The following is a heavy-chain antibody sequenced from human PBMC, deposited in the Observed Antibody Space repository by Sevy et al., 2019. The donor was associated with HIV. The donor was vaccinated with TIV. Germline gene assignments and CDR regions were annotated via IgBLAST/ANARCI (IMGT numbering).Heavy chain of an antibody. D-gene: IGHD7-27*01. V-gene: IGHV3-23*01. CDR2: ITISGDRK. CDR1: GFTFTNAA. Sequence: GGSLRVSCAVSGFTFTNAAMTWVRQAPGKGLEWVSGITISGDRKYYADSVRGRFTISRDNSKNTVYLQMNSLIDEDTAVYYCAKEILPNDYRGQGTLVTVSS. J-gene: IGHJ4*02. CDR3: AKEILPNDY.